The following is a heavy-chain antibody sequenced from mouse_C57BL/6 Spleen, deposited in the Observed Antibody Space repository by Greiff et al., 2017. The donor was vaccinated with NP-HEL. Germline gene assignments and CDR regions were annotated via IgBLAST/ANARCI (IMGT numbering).Heavy chain of an antibody. V-gene: IGHV14-2*01. CDR2: IDPEDGEP. Sequence: EVQLQQSGAELVKPGASVKLSCTASGFNIKDYYMHWVKQRTEQGLEWIGRIDPEDGEPKYAPKFQGKATITADTSSNTAYLQLSSLTSEDTAVYYCARLPGTGAYYAMDYWGQGTSVTVSS. CDR1: GFNIKDYY. J-gene: IGHJ4*01. CDR3: ARLPGTGAYYAMDY. D-gene: IGHD4-1*01.